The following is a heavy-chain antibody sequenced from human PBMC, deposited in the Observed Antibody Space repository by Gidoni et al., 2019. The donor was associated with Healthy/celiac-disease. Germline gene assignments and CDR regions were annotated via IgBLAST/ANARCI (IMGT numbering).Heavy chain of an antibody. CDR1: GFTFCSYG. J-gene: IGHJ6*02. V-gene: IGHV3-30*18. CDR2: ISYDGSNK. CDR3: AKDLVVPAARYYYGMDV. Sequence: QVQLVESGGGVVQPGRSLRLSCAASGFTFCSYGMHWVRQAPGKGLEWVAVISYDGSNKYYADSVKGRFTISRDNSKNTLYLQMNSLRAEDTAVYYCAKDLVVPAARYYYGMDVWGQGTTVTVSS. D-gene: IGHD2-2*01.